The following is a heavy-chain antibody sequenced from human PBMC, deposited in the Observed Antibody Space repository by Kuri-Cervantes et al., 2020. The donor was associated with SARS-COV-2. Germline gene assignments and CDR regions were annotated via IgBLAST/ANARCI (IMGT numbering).Heavy chain of an antibody. CDR1: GGSISSSSYY. Sequence: SETLSLTCTVSGGSISSSSYYWGWIRQPPGKGLEWIGSIYYSGSTYYNPSLKSRVTISVDTSKNQFSLKLSSVTAADTAVYYCARDQYGSGGMGNYWGQGTLVTVSS. D-gene: IGHD3-10*01. CDR3: ARDQYGSGGMGNY. CDR2: IYYSGST. V-gene: IGHV4-39*07. J-gene: IGHJ4*02.